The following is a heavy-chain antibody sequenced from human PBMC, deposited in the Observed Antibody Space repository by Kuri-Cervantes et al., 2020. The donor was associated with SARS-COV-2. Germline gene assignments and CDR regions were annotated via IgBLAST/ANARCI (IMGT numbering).Heavy chain of an antibody. J-gene: IGHJ6*02. CDR2: IIPIFGTA. V-gene: IGHV1-69*05. CDR3: ARVGYCSSTSCYRYYYYGMDV. Sequence: SVKVSCKASGGTFSSYASSWMRQAPGQGLEWRGGIIPIFGTANYARKLQGRVTMTTDTSTSTAYLELRSLRSDDTAVYYCARVGYCSSTSCYRYYYYGMDVWGQGTTVTVSS. CDR1: GGTFSSYA. D-gene: IGHD2-2*01.